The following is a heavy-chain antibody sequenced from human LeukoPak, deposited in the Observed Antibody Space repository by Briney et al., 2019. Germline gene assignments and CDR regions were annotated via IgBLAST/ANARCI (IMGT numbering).Heavy chain of an antibody. CDR3: AIQIDGGEPEDCFNV. CDR1: GYYFPTYL. V-gene: IGHV5-51*01. CDR2: LYPRDSDT. J-gene: IGHJ3*01. D-gene: IGHD1-14*01. Sequence: GESLKIFCGGSGYYFPTYLIGWVRQMPGEGLEWRGLLYPRDSDTRYSPSFQGQVTISADTSINTAYLQWRSLKASDTAVEYCAIQIDGGEPEDCFNVWGQGTMVTVSS.